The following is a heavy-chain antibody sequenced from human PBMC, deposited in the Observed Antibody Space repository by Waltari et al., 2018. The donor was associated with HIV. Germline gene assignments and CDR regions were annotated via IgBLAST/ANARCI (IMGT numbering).Heavy chain of an antibody. CDR1: GFTFSGSW. V-gene: IGHV3-7*01. Sequence: EVQLVESGGGLVQPGGSLRLTCAASGFTFSGSWMTWVRQAPGKGLEWVATIKEDGSEKYYVDSVKGRFTISRDSAENSLYLQMSSLRAEDTSVYYCARFTFTATMDDWGQGPLVTVSS. J-gene: IGHJ4*02. D-gene: IGHD1-7*01. CDR3: ARFTFTATMDD. CDR2: IKEDGSEK.